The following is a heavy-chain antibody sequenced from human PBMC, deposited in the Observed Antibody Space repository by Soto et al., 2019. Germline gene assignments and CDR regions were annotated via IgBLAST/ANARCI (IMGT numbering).Heavy chain of an antibody. CDR2: INHSGST. CDR1: GGSFSGYY. J-gene: IGHJ4*02. CDR3: ARRVGFLGFDY. Sequence: SETLSLTCAVYGGSFSGYYWSWIRQPPGKGLEWIGEINHSGSTNYNPSLKSRVTISVDTSKNQFSLKLSSVTAADTAVYYCARRVGFLGFDYWGQGTLVTVSS. V-gene: IGHV4-34*01. D-gene: IGHD3-3*01.